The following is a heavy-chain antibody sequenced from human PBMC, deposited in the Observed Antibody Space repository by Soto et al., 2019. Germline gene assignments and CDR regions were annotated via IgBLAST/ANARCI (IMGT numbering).Heavy chain of an antibody. CDR3: AKDRLDILLMVYALFAY. V-gene: IGHV3-30*18. Sequence: PGGSLRLSCAASGFTFSSYGMHWFRQAPGKGLEWVAVISYDGSNKYYADSVKGRFTISRDNSKNTLYLQMNSLRAEDTAVYYCAKDRLDILLMVYALFAYWGQGTLVTVSS. CDR1: GFTFSSYG. J-gene: IGHJ4*02. CDR2: ISYDGSNK. D-gene: IGHD2-8*01.